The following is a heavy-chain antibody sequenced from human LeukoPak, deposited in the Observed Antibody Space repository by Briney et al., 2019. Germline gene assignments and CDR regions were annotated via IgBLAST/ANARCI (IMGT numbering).Heavy chain of an antibody. D-gene: IGHD3-10*01. CDR2: IHYTGST. CDR1: GGSISSYY. J-gene: IGHJ5*02. CDR3: ARGGYYGSGNDFRFDP. V-gene: IGHV4-59*01. Sequence: SETLSLTCTVSGGSISSYYWSWIRQSPGKGLECIGYIHYTGSTTYNPSLKSRVTISVETSKNQFSLKLKSVTAADTAVYYCARGGYYGSGNDFRFDPWGQGTLVTVSS.